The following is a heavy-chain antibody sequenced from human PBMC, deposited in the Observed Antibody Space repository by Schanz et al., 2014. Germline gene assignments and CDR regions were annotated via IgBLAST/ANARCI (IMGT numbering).Heavy chain of an antibody. CDR3: ARGIGGYGANNYIEY. J-gene: IGHJ4*01. CDR1: GYTFTTYA. V-gene: IGHV1-18*01. Sequence: QVQLVQSGAEVKKPGASVRVSCKASGYTFTTYAMSWVRQAPGQGLEWVGWISVYTGNTKYGQKVQGRVTITRDTSASTAYMELSSLRSEDAAVYSCARGIGGYGANNYIEYWGQGTLXTVSS. D-gene: IGHD4-17*01. CDR2: ISVYTGNT.